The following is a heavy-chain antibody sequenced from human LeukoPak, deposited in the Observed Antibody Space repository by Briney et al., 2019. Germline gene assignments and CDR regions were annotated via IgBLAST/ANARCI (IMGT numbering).Heavy chain of an antibody. CDR3: ARIEVIGSTRYFDY. CDR2: IYYVGNT. D-gene: IGHD3-16*02. V-gene: IGHV4-31*03. CDR1: GGSIGSGGNY. J-gene: IGHJ4*02. Sequence: PSETLSLTCSVSGGSIGSGGNYWSWLRQLPGKGLEWIGYIYYVGNTNFNPSLKSRLSMSVDTSTNQFSLSLTSVTAADTALYFCARIEVIGSTRYFDYWGQGAMVTVSS.